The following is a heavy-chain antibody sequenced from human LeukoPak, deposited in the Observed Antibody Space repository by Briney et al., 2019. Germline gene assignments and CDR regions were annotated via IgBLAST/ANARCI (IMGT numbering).Heavy chain of an antibody. CDR1: GYTLTELS. V-gene: IGHV1-24*01. CDR3: AGQWLVGRGNWFDP. D-gene: IGHD6-19*01. Sequence: GASAKVSCKVSGYTLTELSMHWVRQAPGKGLEWMGGFDPEDGETIYAQKFQGRVTMTEDTSTDTAYMELRSLRSDDTAVYYCAGQWLVGRGNWFDPWGQGTLVTVSS. CDR2: FDPEDGET. J-gene: IGHJ5*02.